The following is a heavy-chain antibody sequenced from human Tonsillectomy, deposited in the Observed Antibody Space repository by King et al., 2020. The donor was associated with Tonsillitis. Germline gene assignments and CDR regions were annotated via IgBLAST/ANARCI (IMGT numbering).Heavy chain of an antibody. CDR1: GFTFSSYW. CDR3: ARDSNYHESSFDYDTFDL. J-gene: IGHJ3*01. Sequence: VQLVESGGGLVQPGGSLRLSCAGSGFTFSSYWMTWVRQAPGKGLEWVANIKEDGTKKYYVDSVKGRFAISRDNAKNSLSLQMNSLRAEDTAVYFCARDSNYHESSFDYDTFDLWGQGTMVTVSS. CDR2: IKEDGTKK. D-gene: IGHD3-22*01. V-gene: IGHV3-7*04.